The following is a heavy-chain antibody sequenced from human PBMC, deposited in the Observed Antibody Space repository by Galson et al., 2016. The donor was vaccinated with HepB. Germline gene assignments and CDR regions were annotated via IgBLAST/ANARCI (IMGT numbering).Heavy chain of an antibody. CDR3: VASWGVVAITGFYVPARFDF. D-gene: IGHD3-22*01. CDR2: IFYSGTT. V-gene: IGHV4-39*01. J-gene: IGHJ4*02. CDR1: GGSTTNSRLY. Sequence: QLQLQESGSGLVKPSRTLSLTCSVSGGSTTNSRLYWVWLRQPPGKGLEWMGNIFYSGTTFSTPPPERRVTISVDTSKEQFSLKLRSLTAADTAIYYCVASWGVVAITGFYVPARFDFWGQGKLVAVSS.